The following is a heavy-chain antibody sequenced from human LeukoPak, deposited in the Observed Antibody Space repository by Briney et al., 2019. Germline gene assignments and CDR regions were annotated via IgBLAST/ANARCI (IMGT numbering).Heavy chain of an antibody. D-gene: IGHD2-2*01. J-gene: IGHJ4*02. V-gene: IGHV4-39*07. CDR3: ARVEDCTSTSCYSTYYFDS. Sequence: PSETLSLTCTVSGGSISSSSYYWGWIRQPPGKGLEWIGSIYHSGTTYYNPSLKSRATISVDRSKNQFSLKLNSVTAADTAVYYCARVEDCTSTSCYSTYYFDSWGQGILVTVP. CDR1: GGSISSSSYY. CDR2: IYHSGTT.